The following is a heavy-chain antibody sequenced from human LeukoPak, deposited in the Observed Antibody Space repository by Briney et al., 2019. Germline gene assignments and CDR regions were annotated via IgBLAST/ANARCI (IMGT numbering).Heavy chain of an antibody. J-gene: IGHJ6*03. D-gene: IGHD3-10*01. CDR1: GFTFSDYY. CDR3: ARAGADYYYYMDV. CDR2: ISSSGGTI. V-gene: IGHV3-11*01. Sequence: PGGSLRLSCAASGFTFSDYYMSWIRQAPGKGLEWVSYISSSGGTIYYADSVKGRFTISRDNAKNSLYLQMNSLRAEDTAVYYCARAGADYYYYMDVWGKGTTVTVSS.